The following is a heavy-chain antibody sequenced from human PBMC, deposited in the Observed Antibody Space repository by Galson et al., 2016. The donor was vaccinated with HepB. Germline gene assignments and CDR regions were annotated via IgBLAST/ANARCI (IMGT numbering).Heavy chain of an antibody. D-gene: IGHD3-3*01. CDR2: TFYRSKWHN. CDR1: GDSVSSNSAA. CDR3: ARQKSTIFGVVLVDY. J-gene: IGHJ4*02. Sequence: CAISGDSVSSNSAAWNWIRQSPSRGPEWLGRTFYRSKWHNDYAVSVKSRISINPDTSKNQFSLQLNSVTPEDTAVYYCARQKSTIFGVVLVDYWGQGTLGTVSS. V-gene: IGHV6-1*01.